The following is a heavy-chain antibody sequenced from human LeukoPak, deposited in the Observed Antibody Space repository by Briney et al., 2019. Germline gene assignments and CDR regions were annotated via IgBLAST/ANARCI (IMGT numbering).Heavy chain of an antibody. Sequence: GGSLRLSCAASGFTFTSYAMHWVRQAPGQGLEWMGIISPSGGSTSYAQKFQGRVTMTRDTSTSTVYMELSSLRSEDTAVYYCARTTDYGEDNWFDPWGQGTLVTVSS. CDR1: GFTFTSYA. V-gene: IGHV1-46*01. CDR3: ARTTDYGEDNWFDP. J-gene: IGHJ5*02. CDR2: ISPSGGST. D-gene: IGHD4-17*01.